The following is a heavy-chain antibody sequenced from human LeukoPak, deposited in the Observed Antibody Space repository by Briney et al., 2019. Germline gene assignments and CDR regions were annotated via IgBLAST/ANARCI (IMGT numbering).Heavy chain of an antibody. J-gene: IGHJ4*02. V-gene: IGHV1-2*02. Sequence: AASVKVSCKASGYTFTGYYMHWVRQAPGQGLEWMGWINPNSGGTNYAQKFQGRVTMTRDTSISTAYMELSRLRSDDTAAYYCARSYFDWSYYFDYWGQGTLVTVSS. CDR1: GYTFTGYY. CDR3: ARSYFDWSYYFDY. D-gene: IGHD3-9*01. CDR2: INPNSGGT.